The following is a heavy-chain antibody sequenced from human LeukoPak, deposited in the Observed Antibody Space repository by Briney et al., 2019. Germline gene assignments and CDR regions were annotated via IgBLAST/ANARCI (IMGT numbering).Heavy chain of an antibody. CDR1: RFTFSNTW. CDR3: ASGNYFNY. CDR2: IKPDGTEK. D-gene: IGHD1-26*01. Sequence: GGSLRLSCAASRFTFSNTWMSWVRQAPGKGLECLANIKPDGTEKYYMDSLKGRFTVSRDNAKNSLYLQMNSLRADDTAVYYCASGNYFNYWGQGTLVTVSS. V-gene: IGHV3-7*01. J-gene: IGHJ4*02.